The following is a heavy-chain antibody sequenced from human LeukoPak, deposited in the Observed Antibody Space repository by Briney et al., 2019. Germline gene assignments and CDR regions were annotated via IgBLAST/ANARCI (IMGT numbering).Heavy chain of an antibody. CDR2: INWNGGST. CDR3: AKDSEWFGELLYSLDY. J-gene: IGHJ4*02. Sequence: GGSLRLSCAASGFTFDDYGMSWVRQAPGKGLEWVSGINWNGGSTGYADSVKGRFTISRDNAKNSLYLQMNSLRAEDTAVYYCAKDSEWFGELLYSLDYWGQGTLVTVSS. D-gene: IGHD3-10*01. CDR1: GFTFDDYG. V-gene: IGHV3-20*04.